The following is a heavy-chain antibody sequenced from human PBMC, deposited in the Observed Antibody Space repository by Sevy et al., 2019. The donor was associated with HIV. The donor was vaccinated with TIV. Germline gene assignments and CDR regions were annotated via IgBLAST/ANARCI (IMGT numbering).Heavy chain of an antibody. J-gene: IGHJ4*02. V-gene: IGHV3-74*01. Sequence: GGCLRLSCVVSGFTSNNYWMHWVRQAPGKGLVWVSRINSDGLITTYADSVKGRFTISRDLAKNTLFLQMISVRVEDTALYYCARGTAGVASVWGQGTLVTVSS. CDR1: GFTSNNYW. CDR2: INSDGLIT. CDR3: ARGTAGVASV. D-gene: IGHD3-10*01.